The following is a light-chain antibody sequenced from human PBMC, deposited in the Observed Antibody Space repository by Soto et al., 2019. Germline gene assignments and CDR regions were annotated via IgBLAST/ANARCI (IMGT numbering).Light chain of an antibody. CDR1: NIGSES. Sequence: SYELTQAPWVSVAPGQTARITCGGNNIGSESVHWYQQRPGQAPVLVVYDDSDRPSGIPERFSGSNSANTATLTISRVEAGDEADYYCQVWYSSTDLYVFGSGTKVTV. V-gene: IGLV3-21*02. J-gene: IGLJ1*01. CDR2: DDS. CDR3: QVWYSSTDLYV.